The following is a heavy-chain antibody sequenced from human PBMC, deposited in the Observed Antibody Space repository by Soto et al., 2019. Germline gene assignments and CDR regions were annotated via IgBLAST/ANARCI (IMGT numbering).Heavy chain of an antibody. Sequence: SETLSLTCSVSGDPVSSGSYYWTWVRQHPVKGLEWIGYIYHTGSTYYNPSLQSRFIMSIDTSKNQFSLHLYSVTASDTAVYFCAAKLGTTHYFDFWGQGSLVTVSS. CDR2: IYHTGST. V-gene: IGHV4-31*03. D-gene: IGHD7-27*01. CDR3: AAKLGTTHYFDF. J-gene: IGHJ4*02. CDR1: GDPVSSGSYY.